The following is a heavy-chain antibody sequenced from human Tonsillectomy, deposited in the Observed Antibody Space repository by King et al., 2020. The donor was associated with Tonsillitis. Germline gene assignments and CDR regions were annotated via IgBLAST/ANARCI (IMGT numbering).Heavy chain of an antibody. V-gene: IGHV3-11*05. CDR2: ISSSSSYT. CDR1: GFTFSAYY. J-gene: IGHJ6*03. Sequence: VQLVESGGGLVEPGGSLRLSCAASGFTFSAYYMSWIRQAPGKGLEWVSYISSSSSYTNYADSVKGRFTISRDNAKNSLYLQMNSLRAEDTAMYYCARLMAPSSWYNEYHYHYYMDVWGKGTTVTVSS. D-gene: IGHD6-13*01. CDR3: ARLMAPSSWYNEYHYHYYMDV.